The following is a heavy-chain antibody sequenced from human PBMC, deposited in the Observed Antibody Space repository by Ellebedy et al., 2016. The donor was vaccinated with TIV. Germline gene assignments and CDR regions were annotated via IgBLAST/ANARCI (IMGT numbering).Heavy chain of an antibody. D-gene: IGHD3-10*01. V-gene: IGHV1-18*04. J-gene: IGHJ6*02. CDR1: GYTFTSYG. Sequence: ASVKVSCXASGYTFTSYGISWVRQAPGQGLEWMGWISAYNGNTNYAQKLQGRVTMTTDTSTSTAYMELRSLRSDDTAVYYCAREEGLWFGELLSQDYYYGMDVWGQGTTVTVSS. CDR2: ISAYNGNT. CDR3: AREEGLWFGELLSQDYYYGMDV.